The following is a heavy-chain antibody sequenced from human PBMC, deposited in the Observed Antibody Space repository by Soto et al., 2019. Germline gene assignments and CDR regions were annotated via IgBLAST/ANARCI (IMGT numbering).Heavy chain of an antibody. Sequence: ASVKVSCKASGYTFTSYGISWVRQAPGQGLEWMGWMSAYNGNTNYAQKLQGRVTITTNTSIGTAYMELRSLRSDDTAVYFCAREAGKWGSSDYWGQGTLVTVSS. D-gene: IGHD6-6*01. J-gene: IGHJ4*02. V-gene: IGHV1-18*01. CDR2: MSAYNGNT. CDR1: GYTFTSYG. CDR3: AREAGKWGSSDY.